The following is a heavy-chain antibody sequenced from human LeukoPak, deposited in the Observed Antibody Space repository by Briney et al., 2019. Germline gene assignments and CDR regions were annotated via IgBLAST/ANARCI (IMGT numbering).Heavy chain of an antibody. CDR2: INHSGST. V-gene: IGHV4-34*01. CDR3: ARAPSFYYYYMDV. CDR1: GGSFSGYY. J-gene: IGHJ6*03. Sequence: SETLSLTCAVYGGSFSGYYWSWIRQPPGKGLEWIGEINHSGSTYYNPSLKSRVTISVDTSKNQFSLKLSSVTAADTAVYYCARAPSFYYYYMDVWGKGTTVTVSS.